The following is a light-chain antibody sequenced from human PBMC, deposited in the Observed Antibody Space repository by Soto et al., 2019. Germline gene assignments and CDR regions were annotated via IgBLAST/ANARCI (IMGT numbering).Light chain of an antibody. Sequence: QSVSTPPPSVSAAPGQKVTISCSGRSSNIGNNDVSWYQQFPGTAPKLLIYDNHKRPSGIPDRFSGSKSGTSATLGITGRQTGDEVDYYCGTWDSSLRGVLFGGGTKLTVL. J-gene: IGLJ2*01. CDR2: DNH. CDR3: GTWDSSLRGVL. CDR1: SSNIGNND. V-gene: IGLV1-51*01.